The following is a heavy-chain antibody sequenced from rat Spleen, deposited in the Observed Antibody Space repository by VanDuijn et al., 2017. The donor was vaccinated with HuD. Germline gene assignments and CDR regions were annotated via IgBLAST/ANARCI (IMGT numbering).Heavy chain of an antibody. J-gene: IGHJ2*01. CDR1: GFTFSNYY. CDR3: ARTTYDYFDY. D-gene: IGHD2-1*01. Sequence: EVQLVESGGGLVQPGRSLKLSCAASGFTFSNYYMAWVRQTPTKGLEWVASISTGGINAYYRDAVKGRFTISRDNAKSTLYLQMNSLRSEDTAAYYCARTTYDYFDYWGQGVMVTVSS. V-gene: IGHV5-25*01. CDR2: ISTGGINA.